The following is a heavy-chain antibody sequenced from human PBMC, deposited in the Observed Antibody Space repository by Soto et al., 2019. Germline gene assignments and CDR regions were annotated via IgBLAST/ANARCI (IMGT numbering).Heavy chain of an antibody. V-gene: IGHV3-9*01. Sequence: EVQLVESGGGLVQPGRSLRLSCAASGFTFDDYAMHWVRQAPGKGLEWVSGISWNSGSIGYADSVKGRFTISRDNAKNSLYMKMNSLRADDTALYYCAKDPGYSGYDYLFDYWGQGTMVIVSS. CDR2: ISWNSGSI. CDR3: AKDPGYSGYDYLFDY. D-gene: IGHD5-12*01. J-gene: IGHJ4*02. CDR1: GFTFDDYA.